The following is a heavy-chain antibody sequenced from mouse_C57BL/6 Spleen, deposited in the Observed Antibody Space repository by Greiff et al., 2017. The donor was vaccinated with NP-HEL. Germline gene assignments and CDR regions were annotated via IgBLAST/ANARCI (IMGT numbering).Heavy chain of an antibody. CDR2: INPNNGGT. D-gene: IGHD1-1*01. V-gene: IGHV1-26*01. Sequence: VQLQQSGPELVKPGASVKISCKASGYTFTDYYMNWVKQSHGKSLEWIGDINPNNGGTSYNQKFKGKATLTVDKSSSTAYMELRSLTSEDSAVYYCARLTYGSSSDYWGQGTTLTVSS. CDR1: GYTFTDYY. CDR3: ARLTYGSSSDY. J-gene: IGHJ2*01.